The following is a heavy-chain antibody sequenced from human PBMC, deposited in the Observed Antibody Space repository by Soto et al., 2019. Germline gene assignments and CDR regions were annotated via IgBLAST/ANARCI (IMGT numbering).Heavy chain of an antibody. CDR2: ISDDGSNK. J-gene: IGHJ4*02. D-gene: IGHD6-19*01. V-gene: IGHV3-30-3*01. CDR3: AGDGIWGSSGWSDFDY. CDR1: GFTFSSYS. Sequence: GGSLRLSCAASGFTFSSYSMHWDRQAPGKGLEWGAAISDDGSNKYYADSGKGRFTISRDTSKNTLHMQMNSLKAEDKAVDYCAGDGIWGSSGWSDFDYWGQGTLVTVSS.